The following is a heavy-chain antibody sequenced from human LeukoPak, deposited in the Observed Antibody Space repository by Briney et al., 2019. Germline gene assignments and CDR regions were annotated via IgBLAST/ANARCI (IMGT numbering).Heavy chain of an antibody. V-gene: IGHV4-4*07. Sequence: PSETLSLTCTVSGGSLSSYYWSWIRQPAGKGLEWIWRIYTSGSTNYNPSLKSRVTMSVDTSKNQFSLKLSSVTAADTAVYYCARDLDIVVVPAAPHYWYFDLWGRGTLVTVSS. D-gene: IGHD2-2*03. J-gene: IGHJ2*01. CDR3: ARDLDIVVVPAAPHYWYFDL. CDR1: GGSLSSYY. CDR2: IYTSGST.